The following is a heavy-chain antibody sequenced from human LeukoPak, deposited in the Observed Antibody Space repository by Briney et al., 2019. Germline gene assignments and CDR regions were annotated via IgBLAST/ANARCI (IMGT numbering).Heavy chain of an antibody. J-gene: IGHJ4*02. CDR1: EFSFSNHW. CDR2: INSDGSST. Sequence: GGSLRLSCAASEFSFSNHWMHGVRQAPGEGLVWVSYINSDGSSTSYADYVNGRFTISRDNARNMLYLQMSSLRVEDTAVYYCARDGSLPDYWGQGTLVTVSS. V-gene: IGHV3-74*01. CDR3: ARDGSLPDY.